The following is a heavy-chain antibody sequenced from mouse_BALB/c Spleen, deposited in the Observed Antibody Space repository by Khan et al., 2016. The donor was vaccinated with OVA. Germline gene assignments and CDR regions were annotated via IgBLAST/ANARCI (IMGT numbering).Heavy chain of an antibody. CDR3: ARGYYGNPFAY. D-gene: IGHD2-1*01. V-gene: IGHV5-4*02. CDR1: GFSFSDYY. J-gene: IGHJ3*01. Sequence: EVQLVESGGGLVKPGGSLKLSCGASGFSFSDYYMYWVRQTPEKRLEWVATISDGGSYTYYKDSVKGRFTISRDDAKNNLYLQMSSLKSEDTAMYYCARGYYGNPFAYWGQGTLVTVSA. CDR2: ISDGGSYT.